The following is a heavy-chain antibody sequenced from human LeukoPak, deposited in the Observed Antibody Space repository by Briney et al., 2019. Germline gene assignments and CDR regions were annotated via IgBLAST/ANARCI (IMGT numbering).Heavy chain of an antibody. CDR3: VRDRELHY. Sequence: SETLSLTCTVSGGSISIYYWSWVRQPPGKGLEWIGYIYNSGSTTYNPSLKSRATISVDASKNQFSLKLTSMTAADTAFYYCVRDRELHYWGQGILVTVSS. CDR2: IYNSGST. CDR1: GGSISIYY. D-gene: IGHD1-7*01. V-gene: IGHV4-59*01. J-gene: IGHJ4*02.